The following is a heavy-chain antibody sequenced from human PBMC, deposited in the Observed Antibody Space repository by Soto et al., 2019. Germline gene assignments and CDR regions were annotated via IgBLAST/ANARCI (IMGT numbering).Heavy chain of an antibody. Sequence: EVQLLESGGGLVQPGGSLRLSCVVSGFTFSIYAMSWVRQAPGKGLEWLSTISGGGGGSYYADSVKGRFTSSRDNSKNTLYLHMNSRRAEDTAVYYCAKDAGGTLDYWGQGTLVTVSS. D-gene: IGHD6-13*01. CDR3: AKDAGGTLDY. V-gene: IGHV3-23*01. J-gene: IGHJ4*02. CDR2: ISGGGGGS. CDR1: GFTFSIYA.